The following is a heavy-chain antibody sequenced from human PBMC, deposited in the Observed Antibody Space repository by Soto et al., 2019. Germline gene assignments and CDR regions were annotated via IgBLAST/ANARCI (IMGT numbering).Heavy chain of an antibody. CDR3: ARGFSSGWPFGY. D-gene: IGHD6-19*01. J-gene: IGHJ4*02. V-gene: IGHV1-46*01. CDR1: GYTFTNYY. Sequence: QVQLVQSGAEVKKPGAPVKVSCKASGYTFTNYYMHWVRQAPGQGLEWMGIINPSGGSTTCAQKLPGRVTMTRDTSPSTIYVELSSLRSEDTAVYYCARGFSSGWPFGYWGQGTPVTVSS. CDR2: INPSGGST.